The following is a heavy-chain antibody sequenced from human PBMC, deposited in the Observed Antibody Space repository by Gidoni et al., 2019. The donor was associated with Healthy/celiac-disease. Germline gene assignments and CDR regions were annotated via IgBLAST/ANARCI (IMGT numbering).Heavy chain of an antibody. J-gene: IGHJ2*01. CDR2: ISYDGSNK. V-gene: IGHV3-30*01. Sequence: QVQLVESGGGVVQPGRSLRLSCAASGFTFSSYAMHWVRQAPGKGLEWVAVISYDGSNKYYADSVKGRFTISRDNSKNTLYLQMNSLRAEDTAVYYCANDYYDSSGLYWYFDLWGRGTLVTVSS. CDR3: ANDYYDSSGLYWYFDL. CDR1: GFTFSSYA. D-gene: IGHD3-22*01.